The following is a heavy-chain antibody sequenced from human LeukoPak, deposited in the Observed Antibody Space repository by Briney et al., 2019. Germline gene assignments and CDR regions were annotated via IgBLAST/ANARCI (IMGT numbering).Heavy chain of an antibody. CDR3: TRDVFSLGDS. CDR2: INHDGSLR. CDR1: GFTLTSYG. D-gene: IGHD2/OR15-2a*01. J-gene: IGHJ4*02. V-gene: IGHV3-74*01. Sequence: PGGPLGLSCAASGFTLTSYGMHWLRPSPGKGLVWVSHINHDGSLRNYADSVKGRFTISRDIAKNTLYLQMNSLGADDTAMYYCTRDVFSLGDSWGQGTLVTVSS.